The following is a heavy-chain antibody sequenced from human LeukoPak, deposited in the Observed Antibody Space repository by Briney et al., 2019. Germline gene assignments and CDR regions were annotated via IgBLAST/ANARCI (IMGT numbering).Heavy chain of an antibody. J-gene: IGHJ4*02. CDR2: VYTSGST. Sequence: SETLSLTCTASGGSISSYYWSWIRQPAGKGLEWIGRVYTSGSTNYNPSLKSRVTMSLDTSKNQFSLKLSSVTAADTAVYYCARDGPGTPYFDYWGQGTLVTVS. CDR1: GGSISSYY. V-gene: IGHV4-4*07. CDR3: ARDGPGTPYFDY. D-gene: IGHD3-10*01.